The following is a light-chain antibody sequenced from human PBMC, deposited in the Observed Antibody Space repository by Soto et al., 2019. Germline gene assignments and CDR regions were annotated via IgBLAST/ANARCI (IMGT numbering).Light chain of an antibody. CDR3: CSLTSSHTYV. V-gene: IGLV2-14*03. CDR1: SSDIGHYDY. Sequence: QSALTQPASVSGSPGQSITISCTGTSSDIGHYDYVSWYQQHPGKAPKLMIYHVTYRPSGVSNRYSGSKSGNSASLTISGLQADDEADYYCCSLTSSHTYVCGRRTKVTVL. CDR2: HVT. J-gene: IGLJ1*01.